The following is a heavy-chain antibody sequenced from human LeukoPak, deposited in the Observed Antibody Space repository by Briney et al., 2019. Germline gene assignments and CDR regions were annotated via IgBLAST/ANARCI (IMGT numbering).Heavy chain of an antibody. V-gene: IGHV3-7*03. CDR2: IKQDGSEK. Sequence: PGGSLRLSCAASGFTFSSYAMSWVRQAPGKGLEWVANIKQDGSEKYYVDSVKGRFTISRDNAKNSLYLQMNSLRAEDTAVYYCARDGKSSSWYGYYYYGMDVWGKGTTVTVSS. D-gene: IGHD6-13*01. J-gene: IGHJ6*04. CDR3: ARDGKSSSWYGYYYYGMDV. CDR1: GFTFSSYA.